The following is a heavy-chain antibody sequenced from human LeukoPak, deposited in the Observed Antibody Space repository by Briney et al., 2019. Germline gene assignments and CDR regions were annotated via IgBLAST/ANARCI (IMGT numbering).Heavy chain of an antibody. D-gene: IGHD3-10*01. CDR3: ATVDYYGPPPFDY. V-gene: IGHV3-48*03. CDR1: GFTFSSYE. Sequence: GGSLRLSCAASGFTFSSYEMNWVRQAPGKGLEWVSYISSSGSTIYYAASVKGRFTISRDNAKNSLYLQMNSLRAEDTAVYYCATVDYYGPPPFDYWAQGPLVSVSS. J-gene: IGHJ4*02. CDR2: ISSSGSTI.